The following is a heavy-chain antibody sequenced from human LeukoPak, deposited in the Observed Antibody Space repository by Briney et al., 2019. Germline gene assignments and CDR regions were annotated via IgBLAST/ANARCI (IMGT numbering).Heavy chain of an antibody. Sequence: PGGSLRLSCAASGFTFSSYSMNWVRQAPGKGLEWVSSISSSSSYMYYADSVKGRFTISRDNAKNSLYLQMNSLRAEDTAVYYCARAYYGLDYWCQGTLVTVSS. CDR3: ARAYYGLDY. J-gene: IGHJ4*02. D-gene: IGHD3-10*01. V-gene: IGHV3-21*01. CDR2: ISSSSSYM. CDR1: GFTFSSYS.